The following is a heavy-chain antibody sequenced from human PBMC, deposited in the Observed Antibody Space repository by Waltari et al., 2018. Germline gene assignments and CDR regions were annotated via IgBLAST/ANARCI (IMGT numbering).Heavy chain of an antibody. CDR2: ISWNSGSI. D-gene: IGHD6-6*01. Sequence: EVQLVESGGGLVQPGRSLRLSCAASGFTFDDYAMHWVRPAPGKGLEWVSGISWNSGSIGYADSVKGRFTISRDNAKNSLYLQMNSLRAEDMALYYCAKEGIAARRGSFDYWGQGTLVTVSS. V-gene: IGHV3-9*03. CDR1: GFTFDDYA. J-gene: IGHJ4*02. CDR3: AKEGIAARRGSFDY.